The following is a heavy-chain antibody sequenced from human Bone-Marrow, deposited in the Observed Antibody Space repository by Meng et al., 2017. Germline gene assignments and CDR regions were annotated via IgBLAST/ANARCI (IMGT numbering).Heavy chain of an antibody. CDR3: TIYIRGHI. CDR1: GVSFSDSD. CDR2: IGTKPKSYAA. J-gene: IGHJ3*02. Sequence: VQRVGSGGGLVQPGGSRKLSCAVSGVSFSDSDIHWVRQASGKGLEWVGRIGTKPKSYAAAYAASVRGRFTISRDDSNNMTFLQMNSLKTEDTAVYFCTIYIRGHIWGQGTMVTVSS. V-gene: IGHV3-73*02. D-gene: IGHD3-10*01.